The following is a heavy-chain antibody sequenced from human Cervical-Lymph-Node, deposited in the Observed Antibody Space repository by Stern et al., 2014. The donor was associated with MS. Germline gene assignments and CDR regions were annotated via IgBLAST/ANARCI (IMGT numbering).Heavy chain of an antibody. Sequence: VQLVESGGGVVQPGRSLRLSCAASGFTFRNYAMYWVRQAPGKGLEWVTVISYDGSNIYYGDSVKGRFSVSRDNSKNTLYLQMNSLRAEDTAVYYCARDDFSDYAKRSRFEYWGQGTLVTVSS. V-gene: IGHV3-30*04. CDR3: ARDDFSDYAKRSRFEY. J-gene: IGHJ4*02. CDR1: GFTFRNYA. CDR2: ISYDGSNI. D-gene: IGHD4-11*01.